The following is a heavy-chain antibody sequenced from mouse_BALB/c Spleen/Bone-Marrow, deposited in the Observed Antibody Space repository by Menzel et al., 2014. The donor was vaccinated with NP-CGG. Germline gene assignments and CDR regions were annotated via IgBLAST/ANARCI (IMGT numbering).Heavy chain of an antibody. D-gene: IGHD2-4*01. V-gene: IGHV5-6*02. CDR2: ISSGGSYT. CDR1: G. J-gene: IGHJ2*01. Sequence: GMSWVRQIPDKRLEWVATISSGGSYTFYPDSVKGRFTISRDNAKNTLNLQMTSLKSEDTAMYYCARRRDYDYFDYWGQGTTLTVSS. CDR3: ARRRDYDYFDY.